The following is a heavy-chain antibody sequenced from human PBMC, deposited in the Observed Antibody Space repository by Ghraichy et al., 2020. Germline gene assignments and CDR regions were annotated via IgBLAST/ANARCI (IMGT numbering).Heavy chain of an antibody. CDR2: IYYSGSI. V-gene: IGHV4-59*01. CDR1: GGSISSYY. Sequence: SETLSLTCTVSGGSISSYYWSWIRQPPGKGLEWIGYIYYSGSINYNPSLKSRVTISVDTSKNQFSLKLSSVTAADTAVYYCARAVYDILTGYSHYFDYWGQGTLVTVSS. J-gene: IGHJ4*02. CDR3: ARAVYDILTGYSHYFDY. D-gene: IGHD3-9*01.